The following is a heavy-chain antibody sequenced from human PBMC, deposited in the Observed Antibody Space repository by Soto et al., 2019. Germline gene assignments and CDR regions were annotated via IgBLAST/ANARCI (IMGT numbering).Heavy chain of an antibody. Sequence: GGSLRLSCAASGFTFSSYAMSWVRQAPGKGLEWVSAISGSGGSTYYADSVKGRFTISRDNSKNTLYLQMNSLRAEDTAVYYCATSHGPTNMLMEWLRMDVWGQGTTVTVSS. J-gene: IGHJ6*02. CDR1: GFTFSSYA. D-gene: IGHD3-3*01. V-gene: IGHV3-23*01. CDR3: ATSHGPTNMLMEWLRMDV. CDR2: ISGSGGST.